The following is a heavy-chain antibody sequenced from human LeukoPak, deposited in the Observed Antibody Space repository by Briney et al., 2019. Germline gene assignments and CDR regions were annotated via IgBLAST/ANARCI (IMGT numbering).Heavy chain of an antibody. J-gene: IGHJ3*02. Sequence: KASQTLSLTCAISGDSVSSNSAAWNWIRQSPSRGLEWLGRTYYRSKWYNDYALSVKSRITINPDTSKNQFSLQLNSVTPEDTAVYYCARDATNYDILTGYSPDAFDIWGQGTMVTVSS. V-gene: IGHV6-1*01. CDR2: TYYRSKWYN. D-gene: IGHD3-9*01. CDR1: GDSVSSNSAA. CDR3: ARDATNYDILTGYSPDAFDI.